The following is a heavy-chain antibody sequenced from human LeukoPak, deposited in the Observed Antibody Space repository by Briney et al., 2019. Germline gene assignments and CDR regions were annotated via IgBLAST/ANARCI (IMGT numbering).Heavy chain of an antibody. CDR2: INSDGSST. CDR3: ARGSQFYSYPNWFDP. D-gene: IGHD5-18*01. J-gene: IGHJ5*02. V-gene: IGHV3-74*01. CDR1: GFTFSSYW. Sequence: PGGSLRLSCAASGFTFSSYWMHWVRQAPGKGLVWVSRINSDGSSTSYADSVKGRFTISRDNAKNTLYLQMNSLRAEDTAVYYCARGSQFYSYPNWFDPWGQGTLVTVSS.